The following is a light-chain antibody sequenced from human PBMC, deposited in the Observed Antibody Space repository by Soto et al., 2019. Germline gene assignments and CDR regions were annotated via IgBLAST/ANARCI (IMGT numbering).Light chain of an antibody. J-gene: IGKJ1*01. CDR1: QGISKY. V-gene: IGKV1-27*01. CDR3: QKCDSAPWT. Sequence: DIQMTQSPSSLSASVGERVTITCRASQGISKYLAWYQQKPGEVPKLLIYAASSLQSGVPSRFSGSGSGTDFTLTISSLQPDDVATYYCQKCDSAPWTFGQGTRWIS. CDR2: AAS.